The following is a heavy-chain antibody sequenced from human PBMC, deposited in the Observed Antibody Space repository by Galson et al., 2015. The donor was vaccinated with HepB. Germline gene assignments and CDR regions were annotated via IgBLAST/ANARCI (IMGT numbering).Heavy chain of an antibody. CDR2: IYGGGDT. Sequence: SLRLSCAASGFTVSTSYMSWVRQAPGKGLEWVSVIYGGGDTYYTDSVRGRFTVSRDNSKNPLYLQMTRLRAEATAMYYCAKEADSGDYDMGGIVYWGQGTLVTVSS. J-gene: IGHJ4*02. CDR1: GFTVSTSY. CDR3: AKEADSGDYDMGGIVY. V-gene: IGHV3-66*01. D-gene: IGHD4-17*01.